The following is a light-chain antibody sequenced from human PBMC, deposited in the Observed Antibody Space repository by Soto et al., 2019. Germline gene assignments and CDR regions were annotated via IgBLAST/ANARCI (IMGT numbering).Light chain of an antibody. Sequence: QSALTQPASVSGSPGQSITISCTESSSGGGEYKYASWYQQHPGTAPKLIIYDVSNRPSGVSNRFSGSKSGSTASLTISGLQAEDEADYYCSSYTTTTALDVFGAGTKLTVL. J-gene: IGLJ1*01. CDR2: DVS. CDR1: SSGGGEYKY. V-gene: IGLV2-14*03. CDR3: SSYTTTTALDV.